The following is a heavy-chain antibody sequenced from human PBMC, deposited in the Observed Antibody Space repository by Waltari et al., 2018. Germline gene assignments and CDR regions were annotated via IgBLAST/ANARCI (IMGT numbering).Heavy chain of an antibody. J-gene: IGHJ4*02. CDR3: ARDAIRAALDH. D-gene: IGHD6-25*01. Sequence: QVQLQESGPGLVKPSGTLSLTCAVSGGSLRRTIWWRWVRQPPGRGLEWVGEIYHNGSTSYNPSLGRRVTVSVDKSKNQFSLKVTSVTAADTAVYYCARDAIRAALDHWGPGILVTVSS. CDR1: GGSLRRTIW. V-gene: IGHV4-4*02. CDR2: IYHNGST.